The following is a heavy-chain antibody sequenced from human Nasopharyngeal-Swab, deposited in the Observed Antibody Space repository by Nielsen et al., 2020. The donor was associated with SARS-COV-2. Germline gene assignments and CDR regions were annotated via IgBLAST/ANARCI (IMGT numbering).Heavy chain of an antibody. V-gene: IGHV4-61*02. D-gene: IGHD5-18*01. J-gene: IGHJ4*02. CDR1: GGSISSGSYS. Sequence: SETLSLTCTVSGGSISSGSYSWSWIRQPAGKGLEWIGRIYTSGSTNYNPSLKSRVTISVDTSKNQFSLKLSSVTAADTAVYYCARKRGYSYDYYEYWGQGTLVTVSS. CDR2: IYTSGST. CDR3: ARKRGYSYDYYEY.